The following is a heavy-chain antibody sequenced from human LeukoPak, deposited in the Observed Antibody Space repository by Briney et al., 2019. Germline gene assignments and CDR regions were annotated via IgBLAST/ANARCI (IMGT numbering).Heavy chain of an antibody. CDR1: GGTFSSYA. CDR3: AREVLRNTMIVLFYFDY. CDR2: IIPILGIA. Sequence: SVKVSCKASGGTFSSYAISWVRQAPGRGLEWMGRIIPILGIANYAQKFQGRVTITADKSTSTAYMELSSLRSEDTAVYYCAREVLRNTMIVLFYFDYWGQGTLVTVSS. D-gene: IGHD3-22*01. J-gene: IGHJ4*02. V-gene: IGHV1-69*04.